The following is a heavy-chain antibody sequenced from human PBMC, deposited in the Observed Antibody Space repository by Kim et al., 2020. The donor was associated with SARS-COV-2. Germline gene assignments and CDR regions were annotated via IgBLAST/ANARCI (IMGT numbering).Heavy chain of an antibody. Sequence: GGSLRLSCAASGFTFDDYAMHWVRQAPGKGLEWVSGISWNSGSIGYADSVKGRFTISRDNAKNSLYLQMNSLRAEDTALYYCAKDETYSSSSVGDYWGQG. D-gene: IGHD6-6*01. CDR1: GFTFDDYA. J-gene: IGHJ4*02. V-gene: IGHV3-9*01. CDR2: ISWNSGSI. CDR3: AKDETYSSSSVGDY.